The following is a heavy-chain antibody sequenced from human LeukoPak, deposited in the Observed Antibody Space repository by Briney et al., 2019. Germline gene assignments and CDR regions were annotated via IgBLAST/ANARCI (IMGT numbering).Heavy chain of an antibody. D-gene: IGHD4-17*01. CDR3: AKGLRLTTVTTPFDC. V-gene: IGHV3-43*02. CDR2: ISGDGGTT. CDR1: GFTFSSYA. Sequence: GGSLRLSCAASGFTFSSYAMSWVRQAPGKGLEWVSLISGDGGTTFYADSVKGRFTISRDNSKNSLYLQMNSLRTEDTALYYCAKGLRLTTVTTPFDCWGQGTLVTVSS. J-gene: IGHJ4*02.